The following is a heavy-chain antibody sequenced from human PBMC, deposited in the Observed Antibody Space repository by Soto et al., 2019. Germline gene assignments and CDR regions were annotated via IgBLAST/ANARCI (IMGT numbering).Heavy chain of an antibody. V-gene: IGHV3-33*01. CDR3: ARDYHSGWYFFDY. D-gene: IGHD6-19*01. CDR1: GFTFSSYG. Sequence: GGSLRLSCAASGFTFSSYGMHWVRQAPGKGLEWVAVIWYDGSNKYYADSVKGRFTISRDNSKNTLYLQMNSLRAEDTAVYYCARDYHSGWYFFDYWGQGTLVTVSS. CDR2: IWYDGSNK. J-gene: IGHJ4*02.